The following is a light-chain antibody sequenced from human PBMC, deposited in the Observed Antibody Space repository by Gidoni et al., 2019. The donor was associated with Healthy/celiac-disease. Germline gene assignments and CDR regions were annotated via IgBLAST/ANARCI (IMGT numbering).Light chain of an antibody. CDR3: QQYGSSLTWT. J-gene: IGKJ1*01. CDR2: GAS. Sequence: EIVLTQSPGTLSLSPGERATLSCRASQSVSSSYLAWYKQKLGQAPRLLIYGASSRATGNPDRFSGSGSGTDFTLTISRLEPEDFAVYYCQQYGSSLTWTFGQGTKVEIK. CDR1: QSVSSSY. V-gene: IGKV3-20*01.